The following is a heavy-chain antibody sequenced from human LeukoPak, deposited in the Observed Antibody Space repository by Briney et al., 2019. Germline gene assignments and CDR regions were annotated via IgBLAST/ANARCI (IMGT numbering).Heavy chain of an antibody. CDR1: GYTFTSYG. D-gene: IGHD3-10*01. CDR3: ARDNYYGSGSQIGGYYYYYGMDV. CDR2: ISAYNGNT. V-gene: IGHV1-18*01. Sequence: VASVKVSCKASGYTFTSYGISWVRQAPGQGLEWMGWISAYNGNTNYAQKLQGRVTMTTDTSTSTAYMELRSLRSDDTAVYYCARDNYYGSGSQIGGYYYYYGMDVWGQGTTVTVSS. J-gene: IGHJ6*02.